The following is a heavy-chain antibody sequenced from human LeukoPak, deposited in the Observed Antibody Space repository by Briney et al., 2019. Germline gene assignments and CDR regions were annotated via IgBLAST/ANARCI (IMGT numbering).Heavy chain of an antibody. D-gene: IGHD6-13*01. J-gene: IGHJ4*02. CDR2: IYYSGST. CDR1: GGAISSYY. Sequence: SETLSLTCTVPGGAISSYYWSWIRQPPGKGLEWIGYIYYSGSTNYNPSLKSRVTISVDTSKNQFSLKLSSVTAADTAVYYCARERGGIAAAEDYFDYWGQGTLVTVSS. V-gene: IGHV4-59*01. CDR3: ARERGGIAAAEDYFDY.